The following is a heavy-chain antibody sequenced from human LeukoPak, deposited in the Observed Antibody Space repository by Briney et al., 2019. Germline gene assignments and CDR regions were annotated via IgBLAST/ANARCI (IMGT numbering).Heavy chain of an antibody. D-gene: IGHD3-22*01. CDR2: IYYSGST. J-gene: IGHJ4*02. Sequence: PSETLSLTCAVSGDSISRGGFSWSWIRQPPGKGLDWIGHIYYSGSTYYSPSLKSRVTISVDTSKKQFSLKLSSVTAADTAVYYCTRELSGSQDYWGQGTLVTVSS. CDR3: TRELSGSQDY. CDR1: GDSISRGGFS. V-gene: IGHV4-30-4*07.